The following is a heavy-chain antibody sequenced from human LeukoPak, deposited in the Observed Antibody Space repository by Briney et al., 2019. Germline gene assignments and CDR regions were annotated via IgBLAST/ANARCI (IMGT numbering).Heavy chain of an antibody. J-gene: IGHJ3*02. CDR1: GFPFSTYW. CDR3: AKDKARTMRGGGAFDI. D-gene: IGHD3-22*01. Sequence: GGSLRLSCAASGFPFSTYWMHWVRPPPGKGLEWVSGIRWNSGSIGYADSGKGRFTISRDNAKNSLYLQMKSLRAEDMALYYCAKDKARTMRGGGAFDIWGQGTMVTVSS. V-gene: IGHV3-9*03. CDR2: IRWNSGSI.